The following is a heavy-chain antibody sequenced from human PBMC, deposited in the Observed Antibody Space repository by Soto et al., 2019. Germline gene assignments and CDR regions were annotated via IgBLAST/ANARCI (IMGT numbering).Heavy chain of an antibody. Sequence: PGWSLRLSCASSGFSFIGDAMNWVRQAPGKGLEWVSSISTTSTYIYYADSVKGRFTISRDNAKNSLHLQMNSLRAEDTAVYYCVRDYVMDVWGQGTTVTVSS. V-gene: IGHV3-21*01. CDR2: ISTTSTYI. D-gene: IGHD3-10*02. J-gene: IGHJ6*02. CDR1: GFSFIGDA. CDR3: VRDYVMDV.